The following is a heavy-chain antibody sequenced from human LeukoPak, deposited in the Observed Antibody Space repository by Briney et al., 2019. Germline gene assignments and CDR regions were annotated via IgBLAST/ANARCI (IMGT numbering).Heavy chain of an antibody. D-gene: IGHD2-15*01. CDR1: GFTFSSYS. CDR2: ISSSSSTK. CDR3: ARDGYCSGSSCYSTTDY. V-gene: IGHV3-48*01. Sequence: GGSLRLSCAASGFTFSSYSMNWVRQAPGKGLEWVSYISSSSSTKYYADSVKGRFTISRDNAKNSLFLQMNSLRVEDTAVYYCARDGYCSGSSCYSTTDYWGQGALVTVSS. J-gene: IGHJ4*02.